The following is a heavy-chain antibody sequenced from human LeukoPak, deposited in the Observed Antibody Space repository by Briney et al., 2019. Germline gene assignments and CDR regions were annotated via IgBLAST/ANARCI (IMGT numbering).Heavy chain of an antibody. J-gene: IGHJ5*02. D-gene: IGHD3-22*01. CDR1: GYTLTELS. V-gene: IGHV1-24*01. CDR3: ATDLTGPYYYDSSSYYP. Sequence: ASVKVSCKVSGYTLTELSMHWVRQAPGKGLEWMGGFDPEDGETIYAQKFQGRVTMTEDTSTDTAYMELSSLRSEDTAVYYCATDLTGPYYYDSSSYYPWGQGTLVTVSS. CDR2: FDPEDGET.